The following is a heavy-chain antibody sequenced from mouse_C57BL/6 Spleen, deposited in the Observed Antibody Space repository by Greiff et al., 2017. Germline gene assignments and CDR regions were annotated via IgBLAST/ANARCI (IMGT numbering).Heavy chain of an antibody. Sequence: QVQLQQPGPELVKPGASVKLSCKASGYTFTSYWMHWVKQRPGQGLEWIGDINPSNGGTNYNEKFKSKATLTVDKSSSTAYMQLSSLTSEDSAVYYCARRVHDGCSSDLEGWGTGTTVTVSS. CDR3: ARRVHDGCSSDLEG. D-gene: IGHD1-1*02. CDR1: GYTFTSYW. V-gene: IGHV1-53*01. J-gene: IGHJ1*03. CDR2: INPSNGGT.